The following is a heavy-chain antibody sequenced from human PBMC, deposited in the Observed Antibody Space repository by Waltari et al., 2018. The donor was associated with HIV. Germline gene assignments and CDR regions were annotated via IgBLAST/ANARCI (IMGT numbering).Heavy chain of an antibody. CDR1: GFSFSFFS. Sequence: EVQLVESGGGLVEPGGSLRLSCAPSGFSFSFFSMNWVRQAPGKGLEGVSSISSTSSHIFYADSVRGRFTISRDNAKNSLYLQMNSLKAEDTAVYYCARGGAGATAEDLFDPWGQGTLVTVSS. CDR2: ISSTSSHI. CDR3: ARGGAGATAEDLFDP. V-gene: IGHV3-21*01. J-gene: IGHJ5*02. D-gene: IGHD1-26*01.